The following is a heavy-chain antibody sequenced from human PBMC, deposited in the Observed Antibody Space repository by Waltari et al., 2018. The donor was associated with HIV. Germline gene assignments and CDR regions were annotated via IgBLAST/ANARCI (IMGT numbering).Heavy chain of an antibody. CDR3: ARDLVAPGNFFDY. J-gene: IGHJ4*02. CDR2: ISNSGSAI. V-gene: IGHV3-48*02. CDR1: GFTFSSYN. D-gene: IGHD5-12*01. Sequence: EVQLVESGGGLVQPGGSLRLSCAASGFTFSSYNMNWVRRAPGRGREWLSSISNSGSAIYYADAVKGRFTISRDNAKNSLYLQMNSLRDEDTAVYYCARDLVAPGNFFDYWGQGTLVTVSS.